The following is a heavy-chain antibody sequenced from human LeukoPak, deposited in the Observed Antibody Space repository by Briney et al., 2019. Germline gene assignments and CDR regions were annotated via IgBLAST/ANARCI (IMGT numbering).Heavy chain of an antibody. CDR3: ARHETKYSSPHYYYYGMDV. CDR2: IYPGDSDT. D-gene: IGHD6-19*01. V-gene: IGHV5-51*01. Sequence: GESLKISCKGSGYSFTSYWIGWVRQMPGKGLEWMGIIYPGDSDTRYSPSFQGQVTISADKSTSTAYLQWSSLKASDTAMYYCARHETKYSSPHYYYYGMDVWGQGTTVTVSS. CDR1: GYSFTSYW. J-gene: IGHJ6*02.